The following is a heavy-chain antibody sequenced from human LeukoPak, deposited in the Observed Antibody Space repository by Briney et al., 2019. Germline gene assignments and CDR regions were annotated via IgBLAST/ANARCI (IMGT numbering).Heavy chain of an antibody. CDR3: ASSDWYHYFDY. J-gene: IGHJ4*02. V-gene: IGHV3-21*01. Sequence: GGSLRLSCAASGFTFSTYSMNWVRQAPGKGLEWVSSITASSYIYYADFVEGRFTISRDNAKNSLYLQMNSLGAEDTAVYYCASSDWYHYFDYWGQGTLVTVSS. D-gene: IGHD2-21*02. CDR1: GFTFSTYS. CDR2: ITASSYI.